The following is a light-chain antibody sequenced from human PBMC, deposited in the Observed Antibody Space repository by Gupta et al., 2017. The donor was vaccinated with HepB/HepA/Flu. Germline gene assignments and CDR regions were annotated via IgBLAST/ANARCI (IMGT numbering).Light chain of an antibody. CDR2: GDS. Sequence: QSVLTQPPSVSGAPGQRVTITCPGSRFNIGAGHDVHWYQHLSETAPKLLIYGDSNRPSGVPERFSGSKSDTSASLAITGLQAEDEADYYCQSYDSSLSAVVFGGGTKLTVL. J-gene: IGLJ2*01. V-gene: IGLV1-40*01. CDR1: RFNIGAGHD. CDR3: QSYDSSLSAVV.